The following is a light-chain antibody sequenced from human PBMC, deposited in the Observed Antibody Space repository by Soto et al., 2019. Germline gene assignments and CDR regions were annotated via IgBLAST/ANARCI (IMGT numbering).Light chain of an antibody. CDR1: SSNIGSNY. J-gene: IGLJ1*01. CDR3: AAWDDSLSGYV. CDR2: RNN. V-gene: IGLV1-47*01. Sequence: QSVLAQAPSASGAPGPGVTISFSGNSSNIGSNYVYWYQQLPGTAPKLLIYRNNQRPSGVPDRFSGSKSGTSASLAISGLRSEDEADYYCAAWDDSLSGYVFGTGTKVTVL.